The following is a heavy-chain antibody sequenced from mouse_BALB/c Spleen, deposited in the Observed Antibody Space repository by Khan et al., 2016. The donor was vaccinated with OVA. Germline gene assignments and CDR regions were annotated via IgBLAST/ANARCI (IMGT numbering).Heavy chain of an antibody. J-gene: IGHJ3*01. V-gene: IGHV5-6*01. CDR2: ISSAGDYT. D-gene: IGHD4-1*01. CDR3: ASHLTGSFAY. Sequence: EVELVESGGDLVKPGGSLKLSCAASGFTFSSYGMSWVRQTPDKRLGWVATISSAGDYTYYPDNVKGRFTISRDNAKNTLYLQMSSLKSEDTAMFYCASHLTGSFAYWGQGTLVTVSA. CDR1: GFTFSSYG.